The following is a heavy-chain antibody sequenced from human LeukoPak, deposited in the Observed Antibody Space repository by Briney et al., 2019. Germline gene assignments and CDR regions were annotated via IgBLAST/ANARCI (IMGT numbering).Heavy chain of an antibody. CDR3: ARAPAVGIAARVRAFDI. CDR2: IYYSGST. V-gene: IGHV4-39*07. D-gene: IGHD6-6*01. CDR1: GGSISSSSYY. Sequence: SETLSLTCTVSGGSISSSSYYWGWIRQPPGKGLEWIGSIYYSGSTYYNPSLKSRVTISVDTSKNQFSLKLSSVTAADTAVYYCARAPAVGIAARVRAFDIWGQGTVVTVSS. J-gene: IGHJ3*02.